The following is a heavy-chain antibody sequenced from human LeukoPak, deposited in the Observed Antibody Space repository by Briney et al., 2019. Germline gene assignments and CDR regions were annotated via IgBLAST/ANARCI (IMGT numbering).Heavy chain of an antibody. D-gene: IGHD3-10*01. CDR3: ARVADYGSGSHLFDY. Sequence: ASVTVSFTCSGYTFLNYDFTWVRQARGQGREGMGWISAHNYNTKYAQRFQGRDTMTAERYTTTDYMWLRSLRSDDTAVYYCARVADYGSGSHLFDYWGQGTLVAVSS. J-gene: IGHJ4*02. CDR2: ISAHNYNT. CDR1: GYTFLNYD. V-gene: IGHV1-18*01.